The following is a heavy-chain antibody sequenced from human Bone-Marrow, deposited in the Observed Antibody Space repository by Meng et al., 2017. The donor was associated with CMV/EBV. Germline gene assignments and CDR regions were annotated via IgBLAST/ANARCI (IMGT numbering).Heavy chain of an antibody. D-gene: IGHD3-10*01. CDR3: AKTQTFYFGSGSYRYFDY. CDR1: GFTFSSYA. CDR2: IYSGGSST. Sequence: GESLKISCAASGFTFSSYAMSWGRQAPGKGLEWVSVIYSGGSSTYYADSVKGRFTISRDNSKNTLYLQMNSLRAEDTAVYYCAKTQTFYFGSGSYRYFDYWGQGALVTVSS. J-gene: IGHJ4*02. V-gene: IGHV3-23*03.